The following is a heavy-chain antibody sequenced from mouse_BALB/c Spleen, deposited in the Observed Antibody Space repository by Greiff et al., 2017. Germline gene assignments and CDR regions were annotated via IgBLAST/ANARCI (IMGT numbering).Heavy chain of an antibody. CDR2: IDPANGNT. Sequence: VHVKQSGAELVKPGASVKLSCTASGFNIKDTYMHWVKQRPEQGLEWIGRIDPANGNTKYDPKFQGKATITADTSSNTAYLQLSSLTSEDTAVYYCARRVYYAMDYWGQGTSVTVSS. V-gene: IGHV14-3*02. CDR3: ARRVYYAMDY. CDR1: GFNIKDTY. J-gene: IGHJ4*01.